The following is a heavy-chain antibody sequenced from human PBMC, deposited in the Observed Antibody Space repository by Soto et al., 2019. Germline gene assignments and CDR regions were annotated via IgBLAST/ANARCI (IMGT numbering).Heavy chain of an antibody. V-gene: IGHV3-30*18. D-gene: IGHD6-13*01. CDR1: GFTFSSYG. J-gene: IGHJ4*02. CDR3: AKDSAGTK. Sequence: GGSLRLSCAASGFTFSSYGMHWVRQAPSKGLEWVAVISYDGSNKYYADSVKGRFTISRDNSKNTLYLQMNSLRAEDTAVYYCAKDSAGTKWGQGTLVTVSS. CDR2: ISYDGSNK.